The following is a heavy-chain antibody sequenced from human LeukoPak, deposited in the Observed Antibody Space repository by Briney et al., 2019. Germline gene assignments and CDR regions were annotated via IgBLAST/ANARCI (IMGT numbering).Heavy chain of an antibody. CDR1: GFTFSSYS. CDR3: TTGVVTPWGAFDI. V-gene: IGHV3-48*04. J-gene: IGHJ3*02. CDR2: ISSSSSTI. D-gene: IGHD4-23*01. Sequence: GGSLRLSCAASGFTFSSYSMNWVRQAPGKGLEWVSYISSSSSTIYYADSVKGRFTISRDNAKNSLYLQMNSLRAEDTAVYYCTTGVVTPWGAFDIWGQGTMVTVSS.